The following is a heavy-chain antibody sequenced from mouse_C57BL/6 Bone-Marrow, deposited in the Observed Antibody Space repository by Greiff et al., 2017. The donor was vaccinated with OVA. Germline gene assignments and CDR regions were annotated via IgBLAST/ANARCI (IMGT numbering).Heavy chain of an antibody. CDR1: GFTFSSYG. CDR3: VRLITTVVSPPWFAY. J-gene: IGHJ3*01. Sequence: EVMLVESGGGLVKPGGSLKLSCAASGFTFSSYGMSWVRQTPDKRLEWVATISSGGSYTYYPDSVKGRFTISRDNAKNTLYLQMSSLKSEDTAMYISVRLITTVVSPPWFAYWGQGTLGTVSA. D-gene: IGHD1-1*01. V-gene: IGHV5-6*03. CDR2: ISSGGSYT.